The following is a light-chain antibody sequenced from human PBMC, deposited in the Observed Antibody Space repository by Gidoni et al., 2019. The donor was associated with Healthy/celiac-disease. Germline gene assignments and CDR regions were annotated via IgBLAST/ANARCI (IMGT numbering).Light chain of an antibody. J-gene: IGKJ4*01. CDR1: QSVSSY. Sequence: EMVLTQSPATLSLSPGERATLSCRASQSVSSYLAWYQQKPGQAPRLLIYDASNRATGIPARFRGSGSGTDFTLTISSLEPEDFAVYYCQQRSNWPPDLTFGGGTKVEIK. CDR2: DAS. CDR3: QQRSNWPPDLT. V-gene: IGKV3-11*01.